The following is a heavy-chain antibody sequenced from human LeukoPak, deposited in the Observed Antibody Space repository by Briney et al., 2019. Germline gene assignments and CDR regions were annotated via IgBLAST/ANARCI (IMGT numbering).Heavy chain of an antibody. Sequence: PSETLSLTCAVYGGSISGYYWSWIRQPPGKGLEWIGEINHSGSTNYNPSLKSRVTISVDTSKNQFSLKLSSVTAADTAVYYCGRPLSYYSDSSGDDAFDIWGQGTMVTVSS. V-gene: IGHV4-34*01. CDR3: GRPLSYYSDSSGDDAFDI. D-gene: IGHD3-22*01. CDR2: INHSGST. J-gene: IGHJ3*02. CDR1: GGSISGYY.